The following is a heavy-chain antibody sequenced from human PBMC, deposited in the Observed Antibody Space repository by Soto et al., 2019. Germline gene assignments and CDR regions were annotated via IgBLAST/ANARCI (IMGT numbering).Heavy chain of an antibody. Sequence: QVQLVESGGGVVQPGRSLRLSCAAYGFTCNTYGMHWVRQAPGKGMEWVAVIYYDGRNKYYADSVKGRFTNTRDNSKNTLNLQMNSMRVEDTAVYYCARDLGELWPSVGGYWGQGTLVTVSS. CDR3: ARDLGELWPSVGGY. V-gene: IGHV3-33*01. CDR2: IYYDGRNK. D-gene: IGHD1-26*01. J-gene: IGHJ4*02. CDR1: GFTCNTYG.